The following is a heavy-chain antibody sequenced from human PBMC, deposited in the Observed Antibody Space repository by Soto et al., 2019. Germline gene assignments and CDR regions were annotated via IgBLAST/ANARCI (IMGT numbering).Heavy chain of an antibody. D-gene: IGHD3-10*02. V-gene: IGHV2-5*02. Sequence: FGPTLVNPTQTLTLTCSLSGFSISTSGEGVGWIRQPPGKALEWLGVIYWDDDKRYSPSLQNRLTIAKDTSKNQVVLTLTNVDPVDTATYYCAHRDSHNYYVFDYWGQGTLVTVS. J-gene: IGHJ4*02. CDR3: AHRDSHNYYVFDY. CDR1: GFSISTSGEG. CDR2: IYWDDDK.